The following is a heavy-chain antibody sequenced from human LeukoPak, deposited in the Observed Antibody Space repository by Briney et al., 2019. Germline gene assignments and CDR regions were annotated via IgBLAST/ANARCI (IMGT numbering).Heavy chain of an antibody. CDR2: IKQDGRDK. D-gene: IGHD3-22*01. CDR1: GFTFSFHW. J-gene: IGHJ4*02. V-gene: IGHV3-7*01. CDR3: ARHSNKYDYDSSGRYRGFDY. Sequence: GGSVRLSCAASGFTFSFHWMSWVRQAPGKGLEWVANIKQDGRDKYYVDSVKGRFTISRDNSKNSLYLQMNSLRAEDTAVYFCARHSNKYDYDSSGRYRGFDYWGQGTLVSVSS.